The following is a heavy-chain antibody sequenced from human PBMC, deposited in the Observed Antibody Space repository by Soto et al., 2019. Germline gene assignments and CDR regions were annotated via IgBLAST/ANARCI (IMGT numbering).Heavy chain of an antibody. J-gene: IGHJ4*02. CDR1: GYTFTSYY. CDR3: ARGQLPLRYCSGGSCYQYYFDY. Sequence: QVQLVQSGAEVKKPGASVKVSCKASGYTFTSYYMHWVRQAPGQGLEWMGIINPSGGSTSYAQKFQGRVTMTRDTSTSTVYMELSSLRSEDTAVYYCARGQLPLRYCSGGSCYQYYFDYWGQGTLVTVSS. CDR2: INPSGGST. V-gene: IGHV1-46*03. D-gene: IGHD2-15*01.